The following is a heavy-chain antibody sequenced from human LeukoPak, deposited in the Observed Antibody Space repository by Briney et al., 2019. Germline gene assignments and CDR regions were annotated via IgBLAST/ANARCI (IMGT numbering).Heavy chain of an antibody. J-gene: IGHJ3*02. CDR1: GFTFSSYG. V-gene: IGHV1-2*02. CDR2: INPNSGGT. Sequence: GGSLRLSCAASGFTFSSYGMSWVRQAPGKGLEWMGWINPNSGGTNYAQKFQGRVTMTGDTSISTAYMELSRLRSDDTAVYYCAKNIWFGESADGFNIWGQGTMVTVSS. D-gene: IGHD3-10*01. CDR3: AKNIWFGESADGFNI.